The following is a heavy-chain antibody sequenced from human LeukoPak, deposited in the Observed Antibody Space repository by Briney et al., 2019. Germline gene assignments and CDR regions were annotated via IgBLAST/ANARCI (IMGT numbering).Heavy chain of an antibody. CDR1: GFTFSSYW. CDR3: ARDKLLHGSGSKTAVASEGGWFDP. D-gene: IGHD3-10*01. V-gene: IGHV3-7*01. Sequence: GGSLRLSCAASGFTFSSYWMSWVRQAPGKGLEWVANIKQDGSEKYYVDSVKGRFTISRDNAKNSLYLQMNSLRAEGTAVYYCARDKLLHGSGSKTAVASEGGWFDPWGQGTLVTVSS. CDR2: IKQDGSEK. J-gene: IGHJ5*02.